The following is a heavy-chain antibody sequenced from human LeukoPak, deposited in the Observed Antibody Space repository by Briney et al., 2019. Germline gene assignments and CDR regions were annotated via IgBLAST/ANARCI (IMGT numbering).Heavy chain of an antibody. J-gene: IGHJ3*02. V-gene: IGHV3-7*01. Sequence: PGGSLRLSCAASGFIFKSYWMSWVRQAPGKGLEWVANIKQDGSEENYVDSVRGRFTISRDNAKKSLYLQMNSLRAEDTAVYYCAKDLDFDWFYAFDIWGQGTMVTVSS. CDR3: AKDLDFDWFYAFDI. CDR2: IKQDGSEE. D-gene: IGHD3-9*01. CDR1: GFIFKSYW.